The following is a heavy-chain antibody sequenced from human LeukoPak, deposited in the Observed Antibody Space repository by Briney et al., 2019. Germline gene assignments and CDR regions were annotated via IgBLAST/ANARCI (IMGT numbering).Heavy chain of an antibody. J-gene: IGHJ4*02. CDR3: AKNVVVKRYIDF. CDR1: GFTYSTHA. D-gene: IGHD2-15*01. CDR2: IRDGDRTS. V-gene: IGHV3-23*02. Sequence: TGGCLRLSSAASGFTYSTHAMSWVRQAKGKGLQWVAVIRDGDRTSEYEDFVKGRFTISRDNTKTTRSLQMNSLTVEDTAIYFCAKNVVVKRYIDFWGQGTLVTVSS.